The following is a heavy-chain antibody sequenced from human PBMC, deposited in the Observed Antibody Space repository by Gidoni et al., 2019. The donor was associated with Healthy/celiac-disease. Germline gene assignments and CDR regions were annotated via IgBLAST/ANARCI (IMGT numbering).Heavy chain of an antibody. CDR1: GFTFDDYA. CDR3: AKAQTNWNEYYFDY. Sequence: EVQLVESGGVVVQPGGSLRLSCAASGFTFDDYAMHWVRQAPGKGLEWVSLISWDGGSTYYADSVKGRFTISRDNSKNSLYLQMNSLRAEDTALYYCAKAQTNWNEYYFDYWGQGTLVTVSS. J-gene: IGHJ4*02. D-gene: IGHD1-1*01. V-gene: IGHV3-43D*03. CDR2: ISWDGGST.